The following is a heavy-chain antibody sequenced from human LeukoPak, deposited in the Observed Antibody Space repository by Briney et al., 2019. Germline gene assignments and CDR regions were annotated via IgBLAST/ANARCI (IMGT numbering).Heavy chain of an antibody. CDR3: ARVRLPCSGGSCYPGDS. J-gene: IGHJ5*01. CDR2: INPSGGST. Sequence: ASVKVSSKASGYTFTSYYMHWVRQAPGQGLEWMGIINPSGGSTSYAQKFQGRVTMTRDTSTSTVYMELSSLRSEDTAVYSCARVRLPCSGGSCYPGDSWGQGTLVTVSS. V-gene: IGHV1-46*01. CDR1: GYTFTSYY. D-gene: IGHD2-15*01.